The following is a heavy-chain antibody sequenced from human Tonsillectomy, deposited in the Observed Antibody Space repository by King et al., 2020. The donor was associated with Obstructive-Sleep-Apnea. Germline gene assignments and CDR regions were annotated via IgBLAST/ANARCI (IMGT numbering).Heavy chain of an antibody. Sequence: VQLVESGAEVKKPGASVKVSCKASGYTFTGCYMHWVRQAPGQGLEWMGWINPNSGGANSAQKFQGRVTMTRDTSISTAYMELSRLRYDDTAVYYCARDPGTEVSVDYWGQGTLVTVSS. J-gene: IGHJ4*02. D-gene: IGHD6-13*01. CDR1: GYTFTGCY. CDR2: INPNSGGA. CDR3: ARDPGTEVSVDY. V-gene: IGHV1-2*02.